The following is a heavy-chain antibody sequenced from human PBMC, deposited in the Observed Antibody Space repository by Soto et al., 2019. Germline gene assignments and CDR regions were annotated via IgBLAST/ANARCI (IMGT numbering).Heavy chain of an antibody. J-gene: IGHJ6*02. CDR3: ASGTSDVRYYYYYGMDV. V-gene: IGHV1-8*01. D-gene: IGHD1-7*01. Sequence: QVQLVQSGAAVKKPGASVKVSCKASGYTFTSYDINWVRQATGQGLEWMGWMNPNSGNTGYAQKFQGRVTMTRNTSVSTAYMELSSLRSEDTAVYYCASGTSDVRYYYYYGMDVWGQGTTVTVSS. CDR1: GYTFTSYD. CDR2: MNPNSGNT.